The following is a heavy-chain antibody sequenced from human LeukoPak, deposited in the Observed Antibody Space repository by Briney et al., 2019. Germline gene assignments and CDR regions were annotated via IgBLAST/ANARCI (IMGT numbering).Heavy chain of an antibody. V-gene: IGHV3-66*01. Sequence: GGSLRLSCAASGFNVTSNYMSWVRQAPGKGLEWVSVIYNDGRTYYADSVKGRFTISRDNSKNTLHLQMNSLRAEDTAVYYCARESNSGYYLSYWGQGTLVTVSS. CDR2: IYNDGRT. D-gene: IGHD3-22*01. CDR3: ARESNSGYYLSY. J-gene: IGHJ4*02. CDR1: GFNVTSNY.